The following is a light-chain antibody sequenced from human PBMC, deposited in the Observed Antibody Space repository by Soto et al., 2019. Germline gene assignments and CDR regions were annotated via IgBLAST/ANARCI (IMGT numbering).Light chain of an antibody. CDR1: SSDVGRYNY. J-gene: IGLJ1*01. CDR3: SSYTSTFTYV. Sequence: QSALTQPASVSGSPGQSITISCSGTSSDVGRYNYVSWYQQHPGTAPKLMIYEVSNRPSGVSNRFSGPKSGDTASLTISGLQAEDEADYYCSSYTSTFTYVFGAGTKLTVL. CDR2: EVS. V-gene: IGLV2-14*01.